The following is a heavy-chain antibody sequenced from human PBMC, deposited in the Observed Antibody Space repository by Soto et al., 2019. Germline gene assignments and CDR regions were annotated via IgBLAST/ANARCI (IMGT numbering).Heavy chain of an antibody. CDR2: IFSNDEK. Sequence: QVTLKESGPVLVKPTETLTLTCTVSRFSLSNAIVGVNWIRQPPGKALEWLAHIFSNDEKSYSSSLKSRLTFSKVTSKSQVVLSMTNMDPADTATYYCARIRDDYTIDYWGQGTLVTVSS. CDR1: RFSLSNAIVG. J-gene: IGHJ4*02. D-gene: IGHD4-4*01. V-gene: IGHV2-26*01. CDR3: ARIRDDYTIDY.